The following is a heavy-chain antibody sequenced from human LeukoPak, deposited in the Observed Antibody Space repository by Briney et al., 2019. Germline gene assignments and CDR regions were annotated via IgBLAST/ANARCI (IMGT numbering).Heavy chain of an antibody. J-gene: IGHJ4*02. CDR3: AKDFLIIATGTSFANY. CDR2: IWYDGSNK. CDR1: GFTLSSYG. V-gene: IGHV3-30*02. D-gene: IGHD6-13*01. Sequence: GGSLRLSCVASGFTLSSYGMHWVRQAPGKGLEWVAFIWYDGSNKYYADSVKGRFTISRDKSKNTLYLQMNSLRAEDTAVYYCAKDFLIIATGTSFANYWGQGTLVTVSS.